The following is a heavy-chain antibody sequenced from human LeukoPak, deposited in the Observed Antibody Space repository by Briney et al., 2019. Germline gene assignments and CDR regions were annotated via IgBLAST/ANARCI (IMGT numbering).Heavy chain of an antibody. D-gene: IGHD3-22*01. J-gene: IGHJ3*02. CDR3: ARGGAYYCDSSGYSAAFDI. CDR1: GGSISSYY. V-gene: IGHV4-59*08. Sequence: SETLSLTCTVSGGSISSYYWSWIRQPPGKGLEWIGYIYYSGSTNYNPSLKSRVTISVDTSKNQFSLKLSSVTAADTAVYYCARGGAYYCDSSGYSAAFDIWGQGTMVTVSS. CDR2: IYYSGST.